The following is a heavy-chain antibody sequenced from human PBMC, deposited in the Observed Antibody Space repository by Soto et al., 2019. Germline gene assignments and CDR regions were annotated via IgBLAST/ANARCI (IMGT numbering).Heavy chain of an antibody. J-gene: IGHJ6*02. CDR2: ISYDGSNK. D-gene: IGHD2-15*01. CDR3: ARARYCSGGSCYVSYYYYYYGVDV. V-gene: IGHV3-30-3*01. Sequence: GGSLRLSCAASGFTFSSYAMHWVRQAPGKGLEWVVVISYDGSNKYYADSVKGRFTISRDNSKNTLYLQMNSLRAEDTAVYYCARARYCSGGSCYVSYYYYYYGVDVWSQGTTVTVSS. CDR1: GFTFSSYA.